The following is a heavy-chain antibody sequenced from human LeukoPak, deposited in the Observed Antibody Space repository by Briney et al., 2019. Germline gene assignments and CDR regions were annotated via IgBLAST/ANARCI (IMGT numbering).Heavy chain of an antibody. Sequence: SETLSLTCTVSGGSISSSSYYWGWIRQPPGKGLEWIGSIYYSGSTYYNPSLKSRVTISVDTSKNQFSLKLSSVTAADTAVYYCARAPDSSSSWLPFDYWGQGTLVTVSS. D-gene: IGHD6-13*01. CDR3: ARAPDSSSSWLPFDY. J-gene: IGHJ4*02. V-gene: IGHV4-39*07. CDR2: IYYSGST. CDR1: GGSISSSSYY.